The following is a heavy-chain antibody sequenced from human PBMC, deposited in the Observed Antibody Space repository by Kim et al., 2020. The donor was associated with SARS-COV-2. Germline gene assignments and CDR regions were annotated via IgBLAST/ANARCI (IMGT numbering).Heavy chain of an antibody. Sequence: ASVKVSCKASGYSFSYNGFHWVRQAPGQGLEWMGWINVANGDTKYSQKFQGRVSIMTDTSASTVYMELSSLISEDTALYYCARNGGNYRFDYWGQGTLVTVSS. V-gene: IGHV1-3*01. J-gene: IGHJ4*02. CDR2: INVANGDT. D-gene: IGHD1-26*01. CDR1: GYSFSYNG. CDR3: ARNGGNYRFDY.